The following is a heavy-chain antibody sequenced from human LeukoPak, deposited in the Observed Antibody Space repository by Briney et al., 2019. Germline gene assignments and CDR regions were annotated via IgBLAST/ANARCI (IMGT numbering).Heavy chain of an antibody. D-gene: IGHD1-1*01. V-gene: IGHV4-59*02. CDR1: GGSVSSSF. CDR2: IHYSGST. J-gene: IGHJ3*02. CDR3: ALNWNDLSAFDI. Sequence: SETLSLTCTVSGGSVSSSFWSWIRQPPGKGLECVAYIHYSGSTNYNPSLNSRVTTSIDTSKNQFSLKLNSVTSADTAVYYCALNWNDLSAFDIWGQGTLVTVSS.